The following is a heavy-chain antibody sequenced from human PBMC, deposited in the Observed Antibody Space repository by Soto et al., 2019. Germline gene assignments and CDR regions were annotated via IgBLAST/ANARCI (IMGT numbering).Heavy chain of an antibody. V-gene: IGHV4-59*06. D-gene: IGHD3-10*01. J-gene: IGHJ6*02. CDR3: ARDLRFRGFYGMDV. CDR1: GGSISSYY. Sequence: SETLSLTCAVPGGSISSYYWSWIRQPPGKGLEWIGYIYYSGSTYYNPSLKSRVTISVDTSKNQFSLKLSSVTAADTAVYYCARDLRFRGFYGMDVWGQGTTVTVSS. CDR2: IYYSGST.